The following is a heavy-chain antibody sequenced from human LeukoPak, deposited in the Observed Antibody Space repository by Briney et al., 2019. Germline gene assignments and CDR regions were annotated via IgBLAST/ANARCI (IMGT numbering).Heavy chain of an antibody. CDR3: ARTYVPTSYYFDY. Sequence: ASVKVSCKASGYTFTSYDINWVRQATGQGLEWMGWMNPNSGNTGYARKFQGRVTMTRNTSISTAYMELSSLRSEDTAVYYCARTYVPTSYYFDYWGQGTLVTVSS. CDR2: MNPNSGNT. D-gene: IGHD2-2*01. V-gene: IGHV1-8*01. CDR1: GYTFTSYD. J-gene: IGHJ4*02.